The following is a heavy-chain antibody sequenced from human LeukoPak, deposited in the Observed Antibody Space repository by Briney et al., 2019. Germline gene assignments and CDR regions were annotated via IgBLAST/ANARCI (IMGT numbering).Heavy chain of an antibody. J-gene: IGHJ5*02. CDR1: GYTFTRYG. CDR3: AREGYCSGGSCRHNWFDP. V-gene: IGHV1-18*04. CDR2: ISAYNGNT. Sequence: ASVKVSCKASGYTFTRYGISWERQAPGQGLEWMGWISAYNGNTNYAQKPQGRVTMTTDTSTSTAYMELRSLRSDDTAVYYCAREGYCSGGSCRHNWFDPWGQGTLVTVSS. D-gene: IGHD2-15*01.